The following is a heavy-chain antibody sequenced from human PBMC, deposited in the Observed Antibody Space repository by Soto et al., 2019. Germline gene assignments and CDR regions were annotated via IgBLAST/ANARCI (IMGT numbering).Heavy chain of an antibody. CDR3: ARDLGYCSSTSCENWFDP. D-gene: IGHD2-2*03. CDR1: GFTFSDYY. V-gene: IGHV3-11*01. J-gene: IGHJ5*02. CDR2: ISSSGSTI. Sequence: PGGSLRLSCAASGFTFSDYYMSWIRQAPGKGLEWVSYISSSGSTIYYADSVKGRFTISRDNAKNSLYLQMSSLRAEDTAVYYCARDLGYCSSTSCENWFDPWGQGTLVTVSS.